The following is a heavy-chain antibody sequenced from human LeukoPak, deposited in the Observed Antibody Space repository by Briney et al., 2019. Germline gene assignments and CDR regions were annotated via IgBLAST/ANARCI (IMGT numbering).Heavy chain of an antibody. CDR1: GFTFSSYS. J-gene: IGHJ3*02. CDR3: ARDWRRPRAFDI. CDR2: ISSSSSYI. V-gene: IGHV3-21*01. Sequence: GGSLRLSCAASGFTFSSYSMNWVRQAPGKGLEWVSSISSSSSYIYYADSVKGRFTISRDNAKNSLYLQMNSLRAEDTAVYYCARDWRRPRAFDIWGRGTMVTVSS. D-gene: IGHD3-3*01.